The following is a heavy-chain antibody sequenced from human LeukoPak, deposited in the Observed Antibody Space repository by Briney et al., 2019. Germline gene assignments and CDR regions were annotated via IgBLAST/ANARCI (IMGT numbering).Heavy chain of an antibody. D-gene: IGHD2-15*01. V-gene: IGHV1-18*01. CDR1: GYTFSSYG. CDR3: ARVRCSGGSCYYFDY. Sequence: ASVKVSCKASGYTFSSYGVSWVRQAPGQGLEWMAWISGYNGNINYAQKLQGRVTMTTDTSTSTAYMELRSLISDDTAVYYCARVRCSGGSCYYFDYWGQGTQVVVSS. J-gene: IGHJ4*02. CDR2: ISGYNGNI.